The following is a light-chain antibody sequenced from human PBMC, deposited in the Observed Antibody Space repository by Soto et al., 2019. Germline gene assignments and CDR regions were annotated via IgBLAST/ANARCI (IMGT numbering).Light chain of an antibody. J-gene: IGKJ4*01. CDR3: QQYYSYPLT. CDR1: QSISSW. CDR2: AAS. V-gene: IGKV1-5*01. Sequence: DIQMTQSPSTLSASVVSRVTITCRASQSISSWLAWYQQKPGKAPKLLIYAASTLQSGVPSRFSGSGSGTDFTLTISCLQSEDFATYYCQQYYSYPLTFGGGTKVDI.